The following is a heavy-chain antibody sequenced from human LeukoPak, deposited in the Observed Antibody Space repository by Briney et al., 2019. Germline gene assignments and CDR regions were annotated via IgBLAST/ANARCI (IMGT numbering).Heavy chain of an antibody. Sequence: ASVTVSCKASGYTFTNYGVTWVRQAPGQGLEWMGWISGYNGNTNYAQNLQGRVTMTTDTSTSTAYMELRSVRSDDTAVYYCARDSTDVWGQGTTVTVSS. V-gene: IGHV1-18*01. CDR3: ARDSTDV. CDR1: GYTFTNYG. J-gene: IGHJ6*02. CDR2: ISGYNGNT.